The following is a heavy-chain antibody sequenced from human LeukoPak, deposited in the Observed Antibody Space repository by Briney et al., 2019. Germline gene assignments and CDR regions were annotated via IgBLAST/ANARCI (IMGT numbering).Heavy chain of an antibody. J-gene: IGHJ4*02. Sequence: PSETLSLTCTVSGGSISSSSYYWGWIRQPPGKGLEWIGSIYYSGSTYYNPSLKSRVTISVDTSKNQFSLKLSSVTAADTAVYYCARVFSSSWPFDYWGQGTLVTVSS. V-gene: IGHV4-39*07. CDR1: GGSISSSSYY. D-gene: IGHD6-13*01. CDR3: ARVFSSSWPFDY. CDR2: IYYSGST.